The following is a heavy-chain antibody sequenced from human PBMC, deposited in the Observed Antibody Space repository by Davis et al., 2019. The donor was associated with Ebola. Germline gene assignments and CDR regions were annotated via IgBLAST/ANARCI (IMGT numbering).Heavy chain of an antibody. V-gene: IGHV4-34*01. J-gene: IGHJ4*02. Sequence: PSETLSLTCAVYGGSFSGYYWSWIRQPPGKGLEWIGEINHSGSTNYNPSLKSRVTISVDTSKNQFSLKLSSVTAADTAVYYCARHGGGLGWELPYYFDYWGQGTLVTVSS. CDR3: ARHGGGLGWELPYYFDY. CDR2: INHSGST. CDR1: GGSFSGYY. D-gene: IGHD1-26*01.